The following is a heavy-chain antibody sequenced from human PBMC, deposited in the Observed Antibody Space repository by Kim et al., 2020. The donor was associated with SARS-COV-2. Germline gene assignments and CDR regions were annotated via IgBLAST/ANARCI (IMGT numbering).Heavy chain of an antibody. J-gene: IGHJ4*02. V-gene: IGHV3-7*01. Sequence: FVESVKGRFTIARDNAKSSLYLQMHSLTAEDTAVYYCARTRAARFGIADYWGQGTLVTVSS. D-gene: IGHD6-13*01. CDR3: ARTRAARFGIADY.